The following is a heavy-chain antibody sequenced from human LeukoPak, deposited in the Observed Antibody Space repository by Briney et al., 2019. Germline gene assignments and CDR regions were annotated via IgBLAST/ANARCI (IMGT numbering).Heavy chain of an antibody. V-gene: IGHV4-34*01. Sequence: SETLSLTCAVYGGSFSGYYWSWIRQPPGKGLDWIGESNHSGSTNYNPSLKSRVTISVDTSKNQFSLKLSSVTAADTAVYYCARGIPRGHYYDSSGYRFDYWGQGTLVTVSS. J-gene: IGHJ4*02. CDR2: SNHSGST. CDR1: GGSFSGYY. CDR3: ARGIPRGHYYDSSGYRFDY. D-gene: IGHD3-22*01.